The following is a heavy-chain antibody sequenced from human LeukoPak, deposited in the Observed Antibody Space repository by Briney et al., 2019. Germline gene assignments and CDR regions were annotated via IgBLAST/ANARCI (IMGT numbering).Heavy chain of an antibody. CDR3: ARDSLPYDILTGYGY. Sequence: GASVKVSCKASGYTFTSYAMHWVRQAPGQRLEWMGWINAGNGNTEYSQKFQGRVTITRDTSASTAYMELSSLRSEDTAVYYCARDSLPYDILTGYGYWGQGTLVTVSS. J-gene: IGHJ4*02. CDR2: INAGNGNT. V-gene: IGHV1-3*01. D-gene: IGHD3-9*01. CDR1: GYTFTSYA.